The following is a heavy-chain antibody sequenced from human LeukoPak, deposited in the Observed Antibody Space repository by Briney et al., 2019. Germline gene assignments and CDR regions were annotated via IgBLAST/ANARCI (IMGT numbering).Heavy chain of an antibody. D-gene: IGHD3-10*01. Sequence: ASVKVSCKASGYTFTSYGIGWVRQAPGQGLEGMGWISAYNGNTNYAQKLQGRVTMTADTSTSTAYMELRSLRSDDTAVYYCARQGAELLWFGELRSFYYFDYWGQGTLVTVSS. V-gene: IGHV1-18*01. CDR3: ARQGAELLWFGELRSFYYFDY. J-gene: IGHJ4*02. CDR2: ISAYNGNT. CDR1: GYTFTSYG.